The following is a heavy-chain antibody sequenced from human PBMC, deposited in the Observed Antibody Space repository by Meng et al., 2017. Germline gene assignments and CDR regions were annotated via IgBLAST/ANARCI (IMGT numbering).Heavy chain of an antibody. Sequence: QLQLLEPGPGLVKPSDTLSLTCTGSGGSISSSIYYWGWIRQPPGKGLEWIGSIYYSGSTYYNPSLKSRVTISVDTSKNQFSLKLSSVTAADTAVYYCASLRIAVAGINWFDPWGQGTLVTVSS. CDR1: GGSISSSIYY. J-gene: IGHJ5*02. V-gene: IGHV4-39*07. D-gene: IGHD6-19*01. CDR2: IYYSGST. CDR3: ASLRIAVAGINWFDP.